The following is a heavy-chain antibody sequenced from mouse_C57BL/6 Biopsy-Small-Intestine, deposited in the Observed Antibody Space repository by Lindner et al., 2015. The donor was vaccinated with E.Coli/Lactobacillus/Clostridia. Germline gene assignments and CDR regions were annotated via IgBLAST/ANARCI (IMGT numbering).Heavy chain of an antibody. J-gene: IGHJ4*01. D-gene: IGHD2-5*01. CDR3: ARGSNYPYYAMDY. CDR2: FHPYNDDT. Sequence: VQLQESGAELVKPGASVKMSCKASGYTFTTYPIEWMKQNHGKSLEWIGNFHPYNDDTKYNEKFKGKATLTVEKSSNTVYLELSRLTSDDSAAYYCARGSNYPYYAMDYWGQGTSVTVSS. V-gene: IGHV1-47*01. CDR1: GYTFTTYP.